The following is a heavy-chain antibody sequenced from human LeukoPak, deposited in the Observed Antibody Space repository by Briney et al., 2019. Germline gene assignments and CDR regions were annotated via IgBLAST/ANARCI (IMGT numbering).Heavy chain of an antibody. CDR3: ARDSVWYSSGWYVSRWFDP. Sequence: ASVKVSCKASGYTFTGYYMYWVRQAPGQGLEWMGWINPNSGGTNYAQKFQGRVTMTRDTSISTAYMELSRLRSDDTAVYYCARDSVWYSSGWYVSRWFDPWGQGTLVTVSS. V-gene: IGHV1-2*02. CDR1: GYTFTGYY. D-gene: IGHD6-19*01. CDR2: INPNSGGT. J-gene: IGHJ5*02.